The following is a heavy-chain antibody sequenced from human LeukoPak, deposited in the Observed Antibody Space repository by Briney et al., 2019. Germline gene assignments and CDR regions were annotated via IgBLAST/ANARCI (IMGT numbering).Heavy chain of an antibody. Sequence: PGGSLRLSCAASGFTVSSDYMSWVRQAPGKGLEWVSVIYSGGSTYYADSVKGRFTISRDNSKNTLYLLMNSLRAEDTAVYYCASVWELRNWGQGTLVTVSS. V-gene: IGHV3-53*01. J-gene: IGHJ4*02. CDR1: GFTVSSDY. CDR2: IYSGGST. D-gene: IGHD1-26*01. CDR3: ASVWELRN.